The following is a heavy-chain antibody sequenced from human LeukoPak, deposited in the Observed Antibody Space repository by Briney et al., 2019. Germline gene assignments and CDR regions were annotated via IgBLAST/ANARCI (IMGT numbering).Heavy chain of an antibody. D-gene: IGHD3-22*01. V-gene: IGHV3-23*01. J-gene: IGHJ5*02. Sequence: TGGSLRLSCAASGFTFSSYAMSWVRQAPGKGLEWVSAISGSGGSTYYADSVKGRFTISRDNSKNTLYLQMNSLRAEDTAVYYCARKTYYYDSSGYYDWFDPWGQGTLVTVSS. CDR1: GFTFSSYA. CDR3: ARKTYYYDSSGYYDWFDP. CDR2: ISGSGGST.